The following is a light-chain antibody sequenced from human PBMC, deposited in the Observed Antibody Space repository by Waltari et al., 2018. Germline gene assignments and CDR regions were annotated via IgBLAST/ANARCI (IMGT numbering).Light chain of an antibody. Sequence: EIVLTQSPATLSLSPGERATLSCRAGQSVSNSLAWYQQKFGQAPRLLIYGASSRATGIPDRFSGSGSGTDFTLTISSLEPQDFAIYFCQQYNNWPLTFGGGTKVEIK. CDR2: GAS. V-gene: IGKV3-15*01. CDR3: QQYNNWPLT. J-gene: IGKJ4*01. CDR1: QSVSNS.